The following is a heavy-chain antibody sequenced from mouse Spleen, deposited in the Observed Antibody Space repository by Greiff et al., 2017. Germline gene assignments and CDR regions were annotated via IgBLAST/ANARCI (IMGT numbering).Heavy chain of an antibody. J-gene: IGHJ2*01. CDR2: IDPSDSYT. V-gene: IGHV1-59*01. CDR3: ATYYGSREKLFDY. Sequence: QVQLQQPGAELVRPGTSVKLSCKASGYTFTSYWMHWVKQRPGQGLEWIGVIDPSDSYTNYNQKFKGKATLTVDTSSSTAYMQLSSLTSEDSAVYYCATYYGSREKLFDYWGQGTTLTVSS. D-gene: IGHD1-1*01. CDR1: GYTFTSYW.